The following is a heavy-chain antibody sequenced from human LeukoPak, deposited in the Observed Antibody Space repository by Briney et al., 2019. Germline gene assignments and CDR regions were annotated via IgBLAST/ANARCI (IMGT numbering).Heavy chain of an antibody. CDR3: ARLPGYCSSTSCPPYYYGMDV. V-gene: IGHV1-2*02. D-gene: IGHD2-2*01. CDR2: INPNSGGT. J-gene: IGHJ6*02. CDR1: GYTFTSYD. Sequence: ASVKVSCKASGYTFTSYDINWVRQATGQGLEWMGWINPNSGGTNYAQKFQGRVTMTRDTSISTAYMELSRLGSDDTAVYYCARLPGYCSSTSCPPYYYGMDVWGQGTTVTVSS.